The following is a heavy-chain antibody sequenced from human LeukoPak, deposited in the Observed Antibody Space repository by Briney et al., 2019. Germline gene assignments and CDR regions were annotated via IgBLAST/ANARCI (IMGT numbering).Heavy chain of an antibody. V-gene: IGHV1-8*03. J-gene: IGHJ4*02. CDR3: ARGSCSSTSCYDY. CDR1: GYTFTSYD. CDR2: MNPNSGNT. Sequence: GASGKVSCKASGYTFTSYDINWVRQATGQGLEWMGWMNPNSGNTGYAQKFQGRVTITRNTSISTAYMELSSLRSEDTAVYYCARGSCSSTSCYDYWGQGTLVTVSS. D-gene: IGHD2-2*01.